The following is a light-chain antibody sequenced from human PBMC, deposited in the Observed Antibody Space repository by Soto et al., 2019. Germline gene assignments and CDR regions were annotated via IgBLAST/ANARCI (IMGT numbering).Light chain of an antibody. V-gene: IGKV1-9*01. J-gene: IGKJ2*01. CDR1: QGISSY. CDR3: QQLNSYPYT. Sequence: QLTQSPSSLSASVGDRVTITCRASQGISSYLAWYQQKPGKAPKLLIYPASTLQSGVPSRFSGSGSGTDFTLNISSLQPEDFATYYCQQLNSYPYTFGQGTKLEIK. CDR2: PAS.